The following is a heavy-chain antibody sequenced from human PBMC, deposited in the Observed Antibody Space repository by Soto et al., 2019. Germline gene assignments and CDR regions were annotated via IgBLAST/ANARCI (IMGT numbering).Heavy chain of an antibody. Sequence: QVQLQESGPGLVKPSQTLSLTCTVSGGSIRSGGYYWSWIRQHPGKVLVRFGYIYYIGSTYYNPSLKRRVNRSVDTSNHLFTLKLRSVTAAVTGVYYCARGGTYYYDSGGYCDYWGQGTLVTASS. CDR3: ARGGTYYYDSGGYCDY. CDR1: GGSIRSGGYY. CDR2: IYYIGST. V-gene: IGHV4-31*03. D-gene: IGHD3-22*01. J-gene: IGHJ4*02.